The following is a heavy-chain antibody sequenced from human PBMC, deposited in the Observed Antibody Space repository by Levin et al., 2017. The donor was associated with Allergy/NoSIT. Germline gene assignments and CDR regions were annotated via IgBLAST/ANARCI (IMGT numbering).Heavy chain of an antibody. CDR3: TRGPEWVVAAMGFDY. J-gene: IGHJ4*02. CDR2: IRSKAYGGTT. V-gene: IGHV3-49*03. CDR1: GFTFGDYA. D-gene: IGHD2-15*01. Sequence: QPGGSLRLSCTASGFTFGDYAMSWFRQAPGKGLEWVGFIRSKAYGGTTEYAASVKGRFTISRDDSKSIAYLQMNSLKTEDTAVYYCTRGPEWVVAAMGFDYWGQGTLVTVSS.